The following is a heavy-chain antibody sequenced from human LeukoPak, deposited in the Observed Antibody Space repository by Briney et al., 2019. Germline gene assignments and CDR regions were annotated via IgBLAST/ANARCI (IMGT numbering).Heavy chain of an antibody. CDR2: IWNDGSNK. V-gene: IGHV3-33*01. Sequence: SCKASGGTFSSYGMHWVRQAPGKGLEWVAVIWNDGSNKYYADSVKGRFTISRDNSKNTLYLQMNSLRAEDTAVYYCARIHSLYYYDSSGYGAFDIWGQGTMVTVSS. CDR1: GGTFSSYG. J-gene: IGHJ3*02. CDR3: ARIHSLYYYDSSGYGAFDI. D-gene: IGHD3-22*01.